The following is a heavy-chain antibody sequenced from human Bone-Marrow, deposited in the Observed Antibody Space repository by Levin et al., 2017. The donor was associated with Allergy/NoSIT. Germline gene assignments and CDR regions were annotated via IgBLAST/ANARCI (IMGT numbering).Heavy chain of an antibody. D-gene: IGHD5-24*01. Sequence: SQTLSLTCTVSGASINSAGYYWSWVRQHPGKGLEWIGYVYHSGTTNYNPSLTSRLSISVDPSKTNFSLRLSSVTAADTAVYYCAREVWSSRDGYTGPYYFDSWGQGTLVTVSS. CDR1: GASINSAGYY. V-gene: IGHV4-31*03. J-gene: IGHJ4*02. CDR2: VYHSGTT. CDR3: AREVWSSRDGYTGPYYFDS.